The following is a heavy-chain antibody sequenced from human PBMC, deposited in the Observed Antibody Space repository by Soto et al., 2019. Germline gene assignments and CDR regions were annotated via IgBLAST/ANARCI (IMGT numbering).Heavy chain of an antibody. CDR1: GGTFSTYV. CDR2: IIPIFGTA. Sequence: QVQLGQSGAEVKKPGSSVKVSCKASGGTFSTYVISWVRQAPGQGLEWMGGIIPIFGTANYAQKFQGRVTISADESTSTAYMELSSLRSEDTAVYYCARQITILNPFDYWGQGTLVTVSS. V-gene: IGHV1-69*12. CDR3: ARQITILNPFDY. D-gene: IGHD3-3*01. J-gene: IGHJ4*02.